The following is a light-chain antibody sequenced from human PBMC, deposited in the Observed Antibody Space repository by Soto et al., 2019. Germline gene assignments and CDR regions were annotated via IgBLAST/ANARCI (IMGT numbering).Light chain of an antibody. CDR3: HQYNFRPT. CDR1: QSVSSY. V-gene: IGKV3-15*01. CDR2: GTS. Sequence: IVMTQSPAPLSLSPGERATLSCRASQSVSSYLAWYQQKPGQAPSLLIYGTSTRATGIPARFSGSGSGTDFTLTISSLQSEDVAVYYCHQYNFRPTLGQGTKVDIK. J-gene: IGKJ1*01.